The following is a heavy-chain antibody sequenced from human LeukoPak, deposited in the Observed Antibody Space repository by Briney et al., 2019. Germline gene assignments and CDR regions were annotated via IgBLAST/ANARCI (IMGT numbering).Heavy chain of an antibody. CDR2: INHSGST. CDR1: GGSFSGYY. J-gene: IGHJ5*02. Sequence: PSETLSLTCAVYGGSFSGYYWSWIRQPPGKGLEWTGEINHSGSTNYNPSLKSRVTISVDTSKNQFSLKLSSVTAADTAVYYCARTRYYYDSSGYPTKRTNWFDPWGQGTLVTVSS. D-gene: IGHD3-22*01. V-gene: IGHV4-34*01. CDR3: ARTRYYYDSSGYPTKRTNWFDP.